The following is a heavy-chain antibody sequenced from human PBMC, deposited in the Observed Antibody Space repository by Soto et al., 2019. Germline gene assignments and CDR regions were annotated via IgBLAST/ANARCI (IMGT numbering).Heavy chain of an antibody. CDR1: GYTFTXYG. D-gene: IGHD3-22*01. V-gene: IGHV1-69*04. CDR2: IIPILGIA. J-gene: IGHJ5*02. Sequence: GASVKVSCKASGYTFTXYGISWVRQAPGQGLEWMGRIIPILGIANYAQKFQGRVTITADKSTSTAYMELSSLRSEDTAVYYCAREVVITTNWFEPWGQGTLVTVSS. CDR3: AREVVITTNWFEP.